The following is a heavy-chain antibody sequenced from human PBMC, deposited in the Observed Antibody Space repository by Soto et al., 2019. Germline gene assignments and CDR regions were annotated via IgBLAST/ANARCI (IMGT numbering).Heavy chain of an antibody. V-gene: IGHV4-59*08. D-gene: IGHD5-12*01. Sequence: SETLSLTCTVSGGSISSYYWSWIRQPPGKGLGWIGYIYYSGSTNYNPSLKSRVTISVDTSKNQFSLKLSSVTAADTAVYYCAGIRYSGFLYPGYFDYWGQGTLVTVSS. J-gene: IGHJ4*02. CDR1: GGSISSYY. CDR2: IYYSGST. CDR3: AGIRYSGFLYPGYFDY.